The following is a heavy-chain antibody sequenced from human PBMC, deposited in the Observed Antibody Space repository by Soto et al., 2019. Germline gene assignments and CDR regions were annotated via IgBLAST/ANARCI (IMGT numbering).Heavy chain of an antibody. CDR2: IIPILGIT. V-gene: IGHV1-69*04. Sequence: ASVKVSCKASGGTFSSYTISWVRQAPGQGLEWMGRIIPILGITNYAQKFQGRVTITADKSTSTAYMELSSLRSEDTAVYYCAREGYYSGSESYAPPRYYGMDVWGQGTTVTVSS. J-gene: IGHJ6*02. CDR3: AREGYYSGSESYAPPRYYGMDV. D-gene: IGHD3-10*01. CDR1: GGTFSSYT.